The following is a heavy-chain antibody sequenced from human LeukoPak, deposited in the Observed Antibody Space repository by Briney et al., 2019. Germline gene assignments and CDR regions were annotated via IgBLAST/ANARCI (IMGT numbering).Heavy chain of an antibody. CDR2: INPNSGAT. V-gene: IGHV1-2*02. CDR1: GYNFIGHY. J-gene: IGHJ4*02. D-gene: IGHD1-26*01. Sequence: ASVKVSCKASGYNFIGHYIYWLRQAPGQGLEWMGWINPNSGATNYAQKFQGRVTMTGDTSMNTAHMELSRLTSDDTAMYFCARSVWYSGSYGFDYWGQGTLVRVAS. CDR3: ARSVWYSGSYGFDY.